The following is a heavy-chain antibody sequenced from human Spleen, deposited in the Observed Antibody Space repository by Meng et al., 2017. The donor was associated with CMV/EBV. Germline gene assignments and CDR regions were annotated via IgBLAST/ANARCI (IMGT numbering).Heavy chain of an antibody. J-gene: IGHJ4*02. V-gene: IGHV3-33*06. D-gene: IGHD2-2*01. CDR2: ICYDGSYK. Sequence: QVPGKGLEWVTVICYDGSYKYFADSVRSRFTISKDNSTYTFCLQMTSLRAEDTAVYYCVKGGGTSPRGPRGYLDYWGQGSLVTVSS. CDR3: VKGGGTSPRGPRGYLDY.